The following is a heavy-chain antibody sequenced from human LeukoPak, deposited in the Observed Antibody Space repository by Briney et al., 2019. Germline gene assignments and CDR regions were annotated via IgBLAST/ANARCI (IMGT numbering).Heavy chain of an antibody. J-gene: IGHJ4*02. Sequence: ASVKVSCKASGYTFASYYMHWVRQAPGQGLEWMGIINPSGGSTSYAQKFQGRVTMTRDTSTSTVYMELSSLRSEDTAVYYCARAAPGIPSPALWGQGTLVTVSS. V-gene: IGHV1-46*01. CDR1: GYTFASYY. CDR2: INPSGGST. D-gene: IGHD6-13*01. CDR3: ARAAPGIPSPAL.